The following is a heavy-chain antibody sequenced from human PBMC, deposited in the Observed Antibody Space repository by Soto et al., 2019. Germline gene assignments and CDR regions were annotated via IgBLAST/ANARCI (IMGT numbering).Heavy chain of an antibody. CDR3: ARDASVARGNWFDP. J-gene: IGHJ5*02. V-gene: IGHV3-33*01. CDR2: IWYDGSYK. CDR1: GFTFSNYG. Sequence: QVQLVESGGGVVQPGRSLRLSCAASGFTFSNYGMHWVRQAPGKGLECVTSIWYDGSYKYYLDSVKGRFTISRDNSKNTLYLQMNSLRADDTAVYYCARDASVARGNWFDPWGQGTLVTVSS.